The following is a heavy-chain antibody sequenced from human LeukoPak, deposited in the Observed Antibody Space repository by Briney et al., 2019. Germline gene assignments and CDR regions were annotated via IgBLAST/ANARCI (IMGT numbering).Heavy chain of an antibody. D-gene: IGHD6-13*01. J-gene: IGHJ6*03. CDR2: FYHSGNT. CDR1: GDSIYTYY. CDR3: ARVGGQQLVPYYYYYMDV. V-gene: IGHV4-59*01. Sequence: ASETLSLTCTVSGDSIYTYYWNWIRQPPGKALEWIGFFYHSGNTSYNPSLKSRVTISVDTSKNQFSLKLSSVTAADTAVYYCARVGGQQLVPYYYYYMDVWGKGTTVTVSS.